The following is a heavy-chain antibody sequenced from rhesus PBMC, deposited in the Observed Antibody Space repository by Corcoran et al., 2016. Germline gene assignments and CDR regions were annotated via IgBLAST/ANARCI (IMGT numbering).Heavy chain of an antibody. V-gene: IGHV4-127*01. CDR1: GYSISRGYG. J-gene: IGHJ4*01. Sequence: QVQLQESGPGLVKPSETLSLTCAFSGYSISRGYGWGWLRQPPGKGLEWIGQIYGGRGSTYYTPSLKSRVTVSKDTSKNQFSLKRSSGTAADTAVYYCARALWYSIWHFDYWGQGVLVTVSS. CDR2: IYGGRGST. D-gene: IGHD6-13*01. CDR3: ARALWYSIWHFDY.